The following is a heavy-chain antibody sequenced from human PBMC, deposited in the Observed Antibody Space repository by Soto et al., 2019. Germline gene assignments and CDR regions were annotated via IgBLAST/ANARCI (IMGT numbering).Heavy chain of an antibody. V-gene: IGHV1-69*01. CDR1: GGTFSSYA. CDR3: XXXPTPQWLPSRAYNWF. Sequence: QVQLVQSGAEVKKPGSSVKVSFKASGGTFSSYAISWLRQAPGQGLECIGGIIPIFGTANYAQQFQGLVTITANESTSTAYTALTSLRSEHTAVHYCXXXPTPQWLPSRAYNWF. D-gene: IGHD5-12*01. J-gene: IGHJ5*01. CDR2: IIPIFGTA.